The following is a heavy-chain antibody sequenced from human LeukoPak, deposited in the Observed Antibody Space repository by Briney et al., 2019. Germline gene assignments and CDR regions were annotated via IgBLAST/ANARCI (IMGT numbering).Heavy chain of an antibody. CDR3: AKGPGGSYSHLLGYFDY. CDR1: GFTFSSYG. CDR2: IWYDGSNK. Sequence: PGRSLRLSCAASGFTFSSYGMHWVRQAPGKGLEWVAVIWYDGSNKYYADSVKGRFTISRDNSKNTLYLQMNSLRAEDTAVYYCAKGPGGSYSHLLGYFDYWGQGTLVTVSS. V-gene: IGHV3-33*06. D-gene: IGHD1-26*01. J-gene: IGHJ4*02.